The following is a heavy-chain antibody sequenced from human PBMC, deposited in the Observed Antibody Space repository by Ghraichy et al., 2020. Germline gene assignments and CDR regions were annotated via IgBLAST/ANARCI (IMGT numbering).Heavy chain of an antibody. J-gene: IGHJ4*02. V-gene: IGHV1-69*13. CDR1: GGSFSSYT. CDR3: ATKKLPSHTSPIDY. CDR2: ITPVFGSA. Sequence: SVKVSCKTFGGSFSSYTITWVRQAPGQGLEWMGGITPVFGSAIYTQKFQGRVIISVDESTSTAYMELRSVKSEDTAVYYCATKKLPSHTSPIDYWGQGTLVTVSS. D-gene: IGHD5-18*01.